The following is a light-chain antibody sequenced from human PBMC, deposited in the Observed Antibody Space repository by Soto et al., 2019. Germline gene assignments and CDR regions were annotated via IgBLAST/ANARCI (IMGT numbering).Light chain of an antibody. V-gene: IGKV1-39*01. J-gene: IGKJ1*01. Sequence: DIQLTQSPSSLSASVGDRVTITCRSSQSIRNFLNWYQQKLGRAPKLLIYSTSNLQTGVPSRFSGSGSGTDFTLTSSSLQPEDFATYFWQQSYSSPQTFGQGTKVEIK. CDR1: QSIRNF. CDR3: QQSYSSPQT. CDR2: STS.